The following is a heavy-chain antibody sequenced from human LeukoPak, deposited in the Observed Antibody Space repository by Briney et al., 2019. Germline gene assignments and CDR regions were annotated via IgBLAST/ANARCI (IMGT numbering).Heavy chain of an antibody. CDR3: ARDHAGSYYDVWSGYYNDDGGADY. J-gene: IGHJ4*02. CDR2: ISGHNGNT. D-gene: IGHD3-3*01. V-gene: IGHV1-18*01. CDR1: GYIFSNYG. Sequence: ASVKVSCKASGYIFSNYGISWVRQAPGQGLEWMGWISGHNGNTNYAQEVQDRVTMTTDTPTNTAYMELKTLRSDDTAVYFCARDHAGSYYDVWSGYYNDDGGADYWGQGTLVTVSS.